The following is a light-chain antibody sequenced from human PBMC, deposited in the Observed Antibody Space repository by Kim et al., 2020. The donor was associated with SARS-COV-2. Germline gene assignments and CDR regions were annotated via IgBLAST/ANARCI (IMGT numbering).Light chain of an antibody. CDR2: AAS. J-gene: IGKJ4*01. CDR1: QGISSY. Sequence: SSTGDRATITCRASQGISSYLAWYQQKPGKAPKLLIYAASTLQSGVPSRFSGSGSGTDFTLTISCLQSEDFATYYCQQYYSYPLTFGGGTKVDIK. CDR3: QQYYSYPLT. V-gene: IGKV1-8*01.